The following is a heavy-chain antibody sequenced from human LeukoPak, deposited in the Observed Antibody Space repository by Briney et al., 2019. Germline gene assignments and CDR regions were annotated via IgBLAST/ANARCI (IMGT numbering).Heavy chain of an antibody. D-gene: IGHD3-10*01. Sequence: SETLSLTCAVYGGSFSGYYWTWIRQPPGKELEWIGEINHSGRTNYNPSLKSRVTISADTSKNQFSLELRSVTAADTAVYYCARAYYSTSWFPHWGQGALVTVSS. V-gene: IGHV4-34*01. CDR3: ARAYYSTSWFPH. CDR2: INHSGRT. CDR1: GGSFSGYY. J-gene: IGHJ5*02.